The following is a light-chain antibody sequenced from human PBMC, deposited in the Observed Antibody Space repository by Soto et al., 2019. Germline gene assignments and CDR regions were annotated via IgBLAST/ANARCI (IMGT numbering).Light chain of an antibody. V-gene: IGKV1-5*03. Sequence: PMKQSPATLSVQVGDRVTITCRASQTISSWLAWYQQKPGKAPKLLIYKASTLKSGVPSRFSGSGSGTDFTLTTSTLEPEDSAVDYCKLYGSFPRTFGQGTKVDIK. CDR1: QTISSW. J-gene: IGKJ1*01. CDR2: KAS. CDR3: KLYGSFPRT.